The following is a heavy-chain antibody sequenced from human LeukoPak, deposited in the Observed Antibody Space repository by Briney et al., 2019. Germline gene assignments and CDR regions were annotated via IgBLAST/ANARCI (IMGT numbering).Heavy chain of an antibody. CDR2: TSYSGST. Sequence: SETLSLTCSVSGGSISSSTYSWGWIRQPPGKGLEWIASTSYSGSTYYNPSLKSRVTISVDTSKNHFSLKLNSVTAADTAVYYCARHETGDYVLLDYWGQGTLVTVSA. CDR3: ARHETGDYVLLDY. D-gene: IGHD4-17*01. J-gene: IGHJ4*02. CDR1: GGSISSSTYS. V-gene: IGHV4-39*01.